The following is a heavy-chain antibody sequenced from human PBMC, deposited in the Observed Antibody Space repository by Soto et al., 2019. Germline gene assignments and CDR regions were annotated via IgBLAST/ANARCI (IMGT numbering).Heavy chain of an antibody. V-gene: IGHV3-23*01. D-gene: IGHD6-19*01. CDR3: AKDPRAAVAAPSSYFDY. Sequence: EVQLLESGGGLVQPGGSLRLSCAASGFTFSSYAMSWVRQAPGKGLEWVPAISGSGGSTYYADSVKGRFTISRDNSKNTLYLQMNSLRAEDTAVYYCAKDPRAAVAAPSSYFDYWGQGTLVTVSS. CDR2: ISGSGGST. J-gene: IGHJ4*02. CDR1: GFTFSSYA.